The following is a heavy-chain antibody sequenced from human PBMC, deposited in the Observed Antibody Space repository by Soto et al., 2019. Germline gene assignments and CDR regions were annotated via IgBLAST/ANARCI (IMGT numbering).Heavy chain of an antibody. CDR3: VGGQYFFCY. CDR2: ISYDGSDI. J-gene: IGHJ4*02. V-gene: IGHV3-30*03. D-gene: IGHD3-10*01. CDR1: GFPFTSYG. Sequence: QVQLVESGGGVVQPGRSLRLSCAASGFPFTSYGMHWVREGPDKGLEWVAIISYDGSDIYYADSVKGRFTISRDNFKNTLYLQMNSLRPEDTALYYCVGGQYFFCYRGQGYLVIVSS.